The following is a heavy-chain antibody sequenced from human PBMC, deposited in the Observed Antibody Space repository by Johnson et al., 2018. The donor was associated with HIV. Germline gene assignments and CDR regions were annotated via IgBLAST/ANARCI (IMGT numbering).Heavy chain of an antibody. CDR3: AKNGARGDAFDI. D-gene: IGHD2-8*01. V-gene: IGHV3-NL1*01. CDR2: ISGSGGST. CDR1: GIIFSHYG. Sequence: QVQLVESGGGVVQPGRSLRLSCAVSGIIFSHYGMHWVRQAPGKGLEWVSAISGSGGSTYYADSVKGRFTISRDNAKNTLYLQMNSLRAEDTAVYYCAKNGARGDAFDIWGQGTMVTVSS. J-gene: IGHJ3*02.